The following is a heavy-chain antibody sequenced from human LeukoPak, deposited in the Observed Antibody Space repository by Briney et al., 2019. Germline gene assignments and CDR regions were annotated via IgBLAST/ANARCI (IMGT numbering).Heavy chain of an antibody. Sequence: PGGSLRLSCTASGFTFSDYAMSWFRQAPGQGLEWLGFIRSKAYGGTTEYAASVKGRFTISRDDSTSIAYLQMNSLKTEDTAVYYCTREDDKGEKVDYWGQGTLVTVSS. CDR3: TREDDKGEKVDY. V-gene: IGHV3-49*03. J-gene: IGHJ4*02. CDR1: GFTFSDYA. CDR2: IRSKAYGGTT.